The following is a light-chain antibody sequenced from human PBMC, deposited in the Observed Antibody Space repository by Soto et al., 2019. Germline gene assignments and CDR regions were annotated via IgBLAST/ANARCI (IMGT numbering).Light chain of an antibody. CDR2: DDF. Sequence: QSVLTQPASMSGSPGQSITISCTGTSSDVGGYNLVSWYQHHPGKAPRLLIFDDFHRPSGVSNRFSGSRSGNTASLTISGLQAEDEANSYCCSYAGGISFVVFGGGTQLTVL. CDR1: SSDVGGYNL. J-gene: IGLJ2*01. CDR3: CSYAGGISFVV. V-gene: IGLV2-23*01.